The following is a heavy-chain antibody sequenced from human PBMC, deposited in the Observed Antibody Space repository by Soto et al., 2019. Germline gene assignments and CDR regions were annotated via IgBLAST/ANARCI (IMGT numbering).Heavy chain of an antibody. Sequence: EVQLLESGGGLVQPGGSLRLSCAASGFTFSSYAMSWVRQAPGKGLEWVSAISGSGGSTYYADSVKGRFTISRDNSRNTLYLQMNSLRAEDTAVYYCAKRFRGVPAAIGFDYWGQGTLVTVSS. CDR2: ISGSGGST. D-gene: IGHD2-2*01. J-gene: IGHJ4*02. CDR1: GFTFSSYA. V-gene: IGHV3-23*01. CDR3: AKRFRGVPAAIGFDY.